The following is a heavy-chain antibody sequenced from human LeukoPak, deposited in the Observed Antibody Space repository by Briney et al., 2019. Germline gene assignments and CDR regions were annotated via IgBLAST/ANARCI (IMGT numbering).Heavy chain of an antibody. Sequence: GGSLRLSCAASGFTVSSNYMSWVRQAPGKGLEWVSVIYSGGSTYYADSVKGRFTISRDNSKNTLYLQMNSLRAKDTAVYYCARGSATDAFDIWGQGTMVTVSS. J-gene: IGHJ3*02. D-gene: IGHD2-15*01. V-gene: IGHV3-66*01. CDR1: GFTVSSNY. CDR2: IYSGGST. CDR3: ARGSATDAFDI.